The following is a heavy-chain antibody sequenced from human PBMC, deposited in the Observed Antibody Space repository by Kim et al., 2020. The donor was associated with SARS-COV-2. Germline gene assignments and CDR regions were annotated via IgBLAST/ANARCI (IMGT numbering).Heavy chain of an antibody. V-gene: IGHV1-18*01. J-gene: IGHJ4*02. CDR3: ARTSAVATISSNFDY. Sequence: ASVKVSCKASGYTFTSYGISWVRQAPGQGLEWMGWISAYNGNTNYAQKLQGRVTMTTDTSTSTAYMELRSLRSDDTAVYYCARTSAVATISSNFDYWGQGTLVTVSS. CDR1: GYTFTSYG. CDR2: ISAYNGNT. D-gene: IGHD5-12*01.